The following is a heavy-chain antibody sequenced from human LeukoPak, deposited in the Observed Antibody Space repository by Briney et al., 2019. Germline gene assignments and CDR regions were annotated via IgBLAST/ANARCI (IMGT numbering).Heavy chain of an antibody. CDR3: ARGPRRLFGSDY. CDR1: GGSFSGYY. V-gene: IGHV4-34*01. D-gene: IGHD3-16*01. J-gene: IGHJ4*02. Sequence: SETLSLTCAVYGGSFSGYYWSWIRQPPGKGLEWIGEINHSGSTNYNPSLKSRVTISVDTSKNQFSLKLSSVTAADTAVYYCARGPRRLFGSDYWGQGTLVTVSS. CDR2: INHSGST.